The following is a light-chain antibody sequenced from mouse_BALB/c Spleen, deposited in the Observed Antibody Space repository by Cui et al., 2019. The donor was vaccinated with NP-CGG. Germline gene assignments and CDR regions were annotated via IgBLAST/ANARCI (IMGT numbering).Light chain of an antibody. CDR3: ALWYSNHWV. J-gene: IGLJ1*01. CDR2: GTN. V-gene: IGLV1*01. CDR1: TGAVTTSNY. Sequence: VTQEYALTTSPGETVILTCRSNTGAVTTSNYANWVQEKPDHLFTGLIGGTNNRAPGVPARFSGSLIGDKAALTITGAQTEDEAIYFCALWYSNHWVFGGGTKLTVL.